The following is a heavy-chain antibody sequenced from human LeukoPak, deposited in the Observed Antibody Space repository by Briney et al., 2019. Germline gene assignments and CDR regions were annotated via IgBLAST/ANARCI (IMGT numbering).Heavy chain of an antibody. CDR1: GGSFSGYY. J-gene: IGHJ6*02. CDR2: INHSGST. CDR3: ARDGSGSYYNFPYGMDV. D-gene: IGHD3-10*01. V-gene: IGHV4-34*01. Sequence: PSETLSLTCAVYGGSFSGYYWSWIRQPPGKGLEWIGEINHSGSTNYNPSLKSRVTISADTSKNQFSLKLSSVTAADTAVYYCARDGSGSYYNFPYGMDVWGQGTTVTVTS.